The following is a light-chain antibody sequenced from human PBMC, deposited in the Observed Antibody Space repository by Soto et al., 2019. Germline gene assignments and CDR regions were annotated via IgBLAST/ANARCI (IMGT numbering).Light chain of an antibody. V-gene: IGKV3-20*01. CDR2: ATP. CDR1: QSVSSSY. J-gene: IGKJ2*01. CDR3: QQYSSPALYT. Sequence: XXLGERATLSCRASQSVSSSYLAWYQQKPGQAPRLLISATPSRATGIPDRFSGSGSGTDFTLTISRLEPEDFAMYYCQQYSSPALYTFGQGTKLEIK.